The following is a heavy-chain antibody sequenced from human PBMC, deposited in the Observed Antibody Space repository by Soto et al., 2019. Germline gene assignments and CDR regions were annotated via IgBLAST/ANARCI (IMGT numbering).Heavy chain of an antibody. Sequence: PGGSLRLSCAASGFTFSSYAMHWVRQAPGKGLEWVAVISYDGSNKYYADSVKGRFTISRDNSKNTLYLQMNSLRAEDTAVYYCARDGTTNWNVPFDYWGQGTLVTVSS. D-gene: IGHD1-20*01. J-gene: IGHJ4*02. CDR2: ISYDGSNK. CDR3: ARDGTTNWNVPFDY. CDR1: GFTFSSYA. V-gene: IGHV3-30-3*01.